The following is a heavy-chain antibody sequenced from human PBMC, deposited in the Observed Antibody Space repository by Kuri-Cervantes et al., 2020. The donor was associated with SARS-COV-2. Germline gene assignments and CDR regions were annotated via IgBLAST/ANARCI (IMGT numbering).Heavy chain of an antibody. D-gene: IGHD2-2*01. CDR2: ISSSSSYI. Sequence: GESLKISCAASGFTFSSYSVNWVRQAPGKGLEWVSSISSSSSYIYYADSVKGRFTISRDNAKNSLYLQMNSLRAEDTAVYYCARDRPTRVVLGNAFDIWGQGTMVTVSS. V-gene: IGHV3-21*01. J-gene: IGHJ3*02. CDR1: GFTFSSYS. CDR3: ARDRPTRVVLGNAFDI.